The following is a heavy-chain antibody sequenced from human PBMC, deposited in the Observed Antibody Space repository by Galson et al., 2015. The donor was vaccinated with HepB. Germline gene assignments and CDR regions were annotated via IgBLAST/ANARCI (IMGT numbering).Heavy chain of an antibody. CDR3: ASSLIDSSWLTYFDY. J-gene: IGHJ4*02. V-gene: IGHV4-30-4*01. CDR1: GGSISSGGYY. Sequence: TLSLTCAVSGGSISSGGYYWSWIRQPPGKGLEWIGYIYYSGSTYYNPSLKSRVTISVNTSKNQFSLKLSSVTAADTAVYYCASSLIDSSWLTYFDYWGQGTLVTVSS. D-gene: IGHD6-13*01. CDR2: IYYSGST.